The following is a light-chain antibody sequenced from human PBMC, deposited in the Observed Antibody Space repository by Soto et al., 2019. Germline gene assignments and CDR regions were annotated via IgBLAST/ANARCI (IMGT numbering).Light chain of an antibody. CDR2: DDS. CDR3: QVWDSSSDHAI. CDR1: NIGSKS. J-gene: IGLJ2*01. Sequence: SYELTQPPSVSVAPGQTARITCGGKNIGSKSVHWYQQKPGQAPVLVVYDDSDRPSGIPERFSGSNSGNTATLTISRVEAGDEADYYCQVWDSSSDHAIFGGGTKLTVL. V-gene: IGLV3-21*02.